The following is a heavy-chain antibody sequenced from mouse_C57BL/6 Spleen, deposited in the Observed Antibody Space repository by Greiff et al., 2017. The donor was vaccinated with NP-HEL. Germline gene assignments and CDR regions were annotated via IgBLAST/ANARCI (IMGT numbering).Heavy chain of an antibody. J-gene: IGHJ2*01. CDR1: GFTFSSYA. D-gene: IGHD1-1*01. CDR3: AREGFITTVVDY. CDR2: ISDGGSYT. Sequence: EVKLMESGGGLVKPGGSLKLSCAASGFTFSSYAMSWVRQTPEKRLEWVATISDGGSYTYYPDNVKGRFTISRDNAKNTLYLQMSHLKSEDTAMYYCAREGFITTVVDYWGQGTTLTVSS. V-gene: IGHV5-4*01.